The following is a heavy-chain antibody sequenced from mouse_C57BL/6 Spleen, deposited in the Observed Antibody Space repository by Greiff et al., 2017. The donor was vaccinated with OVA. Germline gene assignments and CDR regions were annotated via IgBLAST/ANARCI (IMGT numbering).Heavy chain of an antibody. CDR3: ARSDYGSSYLLDY. CDR2: IDPSDSYT. D-gene: IGHD1-1*01. J-gene: IGHJ2*01. Sequence: QVQLKQPGAELVKPGASVKLSCKASGYTFTSYWMQWVKQRPGQGLEWIGEIDPSDSYTNYNQKFKGKATLTVDTSSSTAYMQLSSLTSEDSAVYYCARSDYGSSYLLDYWGQGTTLTVSS. CDR1: GYTFTSYW. V-gene: IGHV1-50*01.